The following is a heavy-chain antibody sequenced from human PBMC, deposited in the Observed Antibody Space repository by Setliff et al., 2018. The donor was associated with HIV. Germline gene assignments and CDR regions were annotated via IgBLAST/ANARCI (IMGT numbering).Heavy chain of an antibody. CDR3: AANYYDSSGFEVDAFDI. Sequence: SVKVSCKASGGTFSISAISWVRQAPGQGLEWMGGIIPILGIANYAQRFQGRLTITADESTRTAYMELSSLTSEDTAVYYCAANYYDSSGFEVDAFDIWGQGTMVTVS. J-gene: IGHJ3*02. CDR1: GGTFSISA. D-gene: IGHD3-22*01. CDR2: IIPILGIA. V-gene: IGHV1-69*10.